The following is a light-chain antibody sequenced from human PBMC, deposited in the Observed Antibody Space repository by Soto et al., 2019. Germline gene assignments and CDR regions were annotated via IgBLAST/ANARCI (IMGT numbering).Light chain of an antibody. CDR1: QCVETF. J-gene: IGKJ5*01. V-gene: IGKV3-11*01. CDR2: DAS. Sequence: IALTQSPSTLSLSPRERATLSCRASQCVETFLVWYKQRPGQGPRLIIQDASHRAAGIPARFSGSGFGTGITLTISSLEPEDAAVNYCQQRSNWTRITFGQGTRVEIK. CDR3: QQRSNWTRIT.